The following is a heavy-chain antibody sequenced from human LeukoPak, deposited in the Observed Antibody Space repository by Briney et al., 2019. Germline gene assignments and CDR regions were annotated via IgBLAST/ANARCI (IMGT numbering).Heavy chain of an antibody. V-gene: IGHV3-21*01. CDR3: ARAPFGKAVAGRHLDY. CDR2: ISSSSSYI. D-gene: IGHD6-19*01. CDR1: GFTFSSYS. J-gene: IGHJ4*02. Sequence: PGGSLRLSCAASGFTFSSYSMNWVRQAPGKGLEWVSSISSSSSYIYYADSVKGRFTISRDNAKNSPYLQMNSLRAEDTAVYYCARAPFGKAVAGRHLDYWGQGTLVTVSS.